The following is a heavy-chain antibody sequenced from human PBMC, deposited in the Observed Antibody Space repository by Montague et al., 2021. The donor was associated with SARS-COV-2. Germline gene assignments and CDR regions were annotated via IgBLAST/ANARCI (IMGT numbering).Heavy chain of an antibody. D-gene: IGHD3-22*01. CDR1: GGSFSDSH. V-gene: IGHV4-34*01. J-gene: IGHJ4*02. CDR3: ARGQSGITMIVVAILGVEFYFDN. Sequence: SEILSLTCAVYGGSFSDSHWSWLRQPPGKGLEWIGEINQSGSTKYNPSLKSRVTISVDTSKNQFSLKLSSLTAADTAVYYCARGQSGITMIVVAILGVEFYFDNWGQGTLVTVSS. CDR2: INQSGST.